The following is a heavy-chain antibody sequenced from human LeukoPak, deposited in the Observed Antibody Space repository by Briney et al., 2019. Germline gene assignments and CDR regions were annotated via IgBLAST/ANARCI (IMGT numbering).Heavy chain of an antibody. D-gene: IGHD1-7*01. V-gene: IGHV1-2*02. Sequence: ASVKVSCKASGYTFIGYYIHWVRQAPGQGLECMGWINPYSGGTNYAQTFQGRVTMTRDTSISTAYMELIALRSDDTAVYYCARDRTLNSDAFDIWGQGTMVTVSS. CDR2: INPYSGGT. CDR3: ARDRTLNSDAFDI. J-gene: IGHJ3*02. CDR1: GYTFIGYY.